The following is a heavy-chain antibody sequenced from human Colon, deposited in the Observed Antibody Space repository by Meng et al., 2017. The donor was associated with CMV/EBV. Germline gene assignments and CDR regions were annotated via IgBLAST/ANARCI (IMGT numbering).Heavy chain of an antibody. V-gene: IGHV3-74*01. Sequence: GESLKISCAASGFTFSSYWMHWVRQAPGKGLVWVSRINSDGSSTSYADSVKGRFTISRDNAKNTLYLQMNSLRVEDAATYYCTKLMGNTRVDHWGQGTQVTVSS. CDR3: TKLMGNTRVDH. J-gene: IGHJ5*02. CDR1: GFTFSSYW. CDR2: INSDGSST. D-gene: IGHD1-1*01.